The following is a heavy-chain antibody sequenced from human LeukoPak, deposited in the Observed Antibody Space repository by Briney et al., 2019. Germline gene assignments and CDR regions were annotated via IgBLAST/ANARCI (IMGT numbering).Heavy chain of an antibody. CDR1: GGTFSSYA. D-gene: IGHD3-3*01. Sequence: ASVKVSCKASGGTFSSYAISWVRQAPGQGLEWMGGIIPIFGTANYAQKFQGRVTITADESTSTAYMELSSLRSEDTAVYYCARSNNYDFWSGYYFRFHGYMDVRGKGTTVTVSS. CDR3: ARSNNYDFWSGYYFRFHGYMDV. CDR2: IIPIFGTA. V-gene: IGHV1-69*13. J-gene: IGHJ6*03.